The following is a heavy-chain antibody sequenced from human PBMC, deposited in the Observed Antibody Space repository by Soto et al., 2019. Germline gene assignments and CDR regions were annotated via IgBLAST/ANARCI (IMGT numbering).Heavy chain of an antibody. D-gene: IGHD3-22*01. CDR2: ISYDGSNK. CDR1: GFTFSSYA. Sequence: QPGGSLRLSCAASGFTFSSYALRWVRQAPGKGLEWVAVISYDGSNKYYADSVTGRFTISRDNSKNTMYLHMNSQRAEDTAVYYCAIERNYYDSSGLLRGYYFDYWGQGT. CDR3: AIERNYYDSSGLLRGYYFDY. J-gene: IGHJ4*01. V-gene: IGHV3-30-3*01.